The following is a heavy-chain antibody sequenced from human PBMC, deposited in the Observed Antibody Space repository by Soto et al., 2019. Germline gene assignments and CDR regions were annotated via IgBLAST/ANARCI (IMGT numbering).Heavy chain of an antibody. CDR1: GFTFSSYA. J-gene: IGHJ4*02. V-gene: IGHV3-23*01. CDR2: ISGSGGST. CDR3: AIPPPSMIVVVITLSPPIDY. D-gene: IGHD3-22*01. Sequence: GGSLRLSCAASGFTFSSYAMSWVHQAPGKGLEWVSAISGSGGSTYYADSVKGRFTISRDNSKNTLYLQMNSLRAEDTAVYYCAIPPPSMIVVVITLSPPIDYWGQGTLVTVSS.